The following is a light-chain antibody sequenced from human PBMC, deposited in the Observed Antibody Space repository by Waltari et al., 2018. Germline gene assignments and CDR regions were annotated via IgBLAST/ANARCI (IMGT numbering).Light chain of an antibody. CDR3: AAWDDSLNGSV. V-gene: IGLV1-44*01. Sequence: QSVLTQPPSASGTPGQRVTIPCSGSSSNIGSNTVNWYQPLPGTAPKLLIYSNNQRPSGVPDRFSGSKSGTSASLAISGLQSEDEADYYCAAWDDSLNGSVFGGGTKLTVL. CDR2: SNN. J-gene: IGLJ3*02. CDR1: SSNIGSNT.